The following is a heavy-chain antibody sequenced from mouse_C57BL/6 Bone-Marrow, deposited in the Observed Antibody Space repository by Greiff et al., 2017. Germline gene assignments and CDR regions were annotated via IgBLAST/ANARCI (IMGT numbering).Heavy chain of an antibody. Sequence: QVHVKQSGAELARPGASVKLSCKASGYTFTSYGISWVKQRTGQGLEWIGEIYPRSGNTYYNEKLKGKATLTADKSSSTAYMELRSLTSEDSAVYFCARWLLFAYWGQGTLVTVSA. CDR1: GYTFTSYG. D-gene: IGHD2-3*01. CDR2: IYPRSGNT. V-gene: IGHV1-81*01. J-gene: IGHJ3*01. CDR3: ARWLLFAY.